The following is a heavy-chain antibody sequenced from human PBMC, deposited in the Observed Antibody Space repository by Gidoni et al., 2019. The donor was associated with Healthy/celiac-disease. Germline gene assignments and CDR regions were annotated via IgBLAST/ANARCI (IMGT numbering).Heavy chain of an antibody. CDR1: GYSFTSYW. CDR2: IYPGDSDT. Sequence: EVQLAQSGAEVKKPGESLTIACTGAGYSFTSYWIGWVRQMPGKGLEWMGIIYPGDSDTRYSPSFQGQVTISADKSISTAYLQWSSLKASDTAMYYCARQRGIAVADRYFDYWGQGTLVTVST. J-gene: IGHJ4*02. CDR3: ARQRGIAVADRYFDY. V-gene: IGHV5-51*01. D-gene: IGHD6-19*01.